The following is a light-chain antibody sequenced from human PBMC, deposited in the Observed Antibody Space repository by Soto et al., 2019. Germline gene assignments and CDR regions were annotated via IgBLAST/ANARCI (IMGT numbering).Light chain of an antibody. V-gene: IGLV1-47*01. CDR1: TSNIGSHF. CDR2: KDN. J-gene: IGLJ2*01. Sequence: QSVLTQPTSASGTPGQTVTISCSGSTSNIGSHFVYWYQQLPGTAPKLLIAKDNRRPSGVPDRFSGSKSGTSASLAIRGLRSEDEADYHCATWDDSLSCPVFGGGTQLTVL. CDR3: ATWDDSLSCPV.